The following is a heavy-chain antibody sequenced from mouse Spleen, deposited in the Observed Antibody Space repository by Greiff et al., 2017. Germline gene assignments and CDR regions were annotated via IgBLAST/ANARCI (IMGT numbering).Heavy chain of an antibody. CDR1: GFTFSSYA. D-gene: IGHD4-1*01. CDR3: ARDWDGGFDY. J-gene: IGHJ2*01. Sequence: EVQRVESGGGLVKPGGSLKLSCAASGFTFSSYAMSWVRQTPEKRLEWVATISSGGSYTYYPDSVKGRFTISRDNAKNTLYLQMSSLRSEDTAMYYCARDWDGGFDYWGQGTTLTVSS. V-gene: IGHV5-9-3*01. CDR2: ISSGGSYT.